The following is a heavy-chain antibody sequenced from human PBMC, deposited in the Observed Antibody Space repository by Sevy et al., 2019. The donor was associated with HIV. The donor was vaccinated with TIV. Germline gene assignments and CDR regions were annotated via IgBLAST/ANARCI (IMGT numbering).Heavy chain of an antibody. V-gene: IGHV1-8*01. CDR2: MNPNSGNT. Sequence: ASVKVSCTASGYTFDSHDINWIRQAPGQGLEWMGWMNPNSGNTGYAQRFQGRVTMTRTTSISTAYMELNGLRSEDTALYYCARGLSFSYAKRGDWVNWYFDLWGRGTLVTVSS. CDR3: ARGLSFSYAKRGDWVNWYFDL. D-gene: IGHD2-21*01. CDR1: GYTFDSHD. J-gene: IGHJ2*01.